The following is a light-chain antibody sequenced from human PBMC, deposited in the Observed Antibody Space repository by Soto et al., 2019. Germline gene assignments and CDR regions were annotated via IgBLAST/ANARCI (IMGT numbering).Light chain of an antibody. CDR2: KAS. Sequence: DIQMTQSPSTLSASLGDRVTITCRASQSTSSYLAWYQQKPGKAPKLLIYKASTLKSGVPSRFSGSGSGTEFTLTISSLQPDDFATYYCQHYNSYSEAFGQGTKVDIK. J-gene: IGKJ1*01. CDR3: QHYNSYSEA. CDR1: QSTSSY. V-gene: IGKV1-5*03.